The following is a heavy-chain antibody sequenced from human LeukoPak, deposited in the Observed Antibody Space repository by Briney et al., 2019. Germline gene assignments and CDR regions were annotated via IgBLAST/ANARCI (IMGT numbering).Heavy chain of an antibody. CDR2: ISGSGAST. CDR3: TKEDPRFDP. Sequence: GGSLRLSCAASGFTFSSYAMSWVRQAPGKGLEWLSAISGSGASTHYADSVRGRFTISRDNSKSTLYQQMNSLRADDTAVYYCTKEDPRFDPWGQGTLVTVSS. V-gene: IGHV3-23*01. J-gene: IGHJ5*02. CDR1: GFTFSSYA.